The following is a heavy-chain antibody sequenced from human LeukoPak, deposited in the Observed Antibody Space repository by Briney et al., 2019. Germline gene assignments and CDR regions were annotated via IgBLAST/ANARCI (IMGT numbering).Heavy chain of an antibody. CDR3: TRDAYCGGDCYRPNFDY. CDR1: GITFSSYG. Sequence: GGSLRLSCAVSGITFSSYGVHWVRQAPGKGLEWVADIWFDGSNKYYADSVKGRFTISRDNSKNTVFLQMNSLRAEDTALYYCTRDAYCGGDCYRPNFDYWGQGTLVTVSS. D-gene: IGHD2-21*01. J-gene: IGHJ4*02. V-gene: IGHV3-33*01. CDR2: IWFDGSNK.